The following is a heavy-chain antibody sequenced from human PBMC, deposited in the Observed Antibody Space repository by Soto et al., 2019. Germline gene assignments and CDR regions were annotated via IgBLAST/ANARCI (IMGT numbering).Heavy chain of an antibody. Sequence: PSATLSLTCTVSGVSIISGDYYWIWIRQPPGKGLEWIGYIYYSGSTYYNPSLKSRVTISVDTSKNQFSLKLSSVTAADTAVYYCACLAGNGPPYFYGMDVWRQGSPVTGSS. D-gene: IGHD1-1*01. CDR1: GVSIISGDYY. J-gene: IGHJ6*02. CDR2: IYYSGST. V-gene: IGHV4-30-4*01. CDR3: ACLAGNGPPYFYGMDV.